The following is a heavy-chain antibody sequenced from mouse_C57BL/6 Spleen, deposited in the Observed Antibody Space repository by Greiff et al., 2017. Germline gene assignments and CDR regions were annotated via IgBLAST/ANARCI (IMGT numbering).Heavy chain of an antibody. V-gene: IGHV1-39*01. CDR2: FNPNYGTT. J-gene: IGHJ1*03. CDR1: GYSFTDYN. CDR3: ERRRTGTRYFDV. Sequence: VQLQQSGPELVKPGASVKISCKASGYSFTDYNMNWVKQSTGKSLEWIGVFNPNYGTTSYNQKFKGKATLTADQSSSTAYMQLNSLTSEDSAVYCCERRRTGTRYFDVWGTGTTVTVSS. D-gene: IGHD4-1*01.